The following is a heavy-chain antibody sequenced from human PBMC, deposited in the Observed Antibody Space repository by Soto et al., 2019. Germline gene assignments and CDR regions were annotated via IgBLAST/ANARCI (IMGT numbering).Heavy chain of an antibody. J-gene: IGHJ4*02. Sequence: QVQLQESGPGLVKPPDTLSLTCTVSGCSISNFYWSWIRKPPGKGLEWIGCVDYSGTANYNPSLNSRVAMSVDTSKNQLSLKVPSVTAADTAMYYCARADTAMTTPFDYWGPGTLVTVSS. D-gene: IGHD5-18*01. V-gene: IGHV4-59*12. CDR3: ARADTAMTTPFDY. CDR1: GCSISNFY. CDR2: VDYSGTA.